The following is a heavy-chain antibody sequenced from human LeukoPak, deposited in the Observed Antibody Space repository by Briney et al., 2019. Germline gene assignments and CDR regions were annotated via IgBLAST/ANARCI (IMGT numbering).Heavy chain of an antibody. J-gene: IGHJ4*02. V-gene: IGHV5-51*01. CDR3: ATHRERYCTNGVCYEGDY. CDR1: GYRFTSYW. Sequence: GASLKISCKGSGYRFTSYWIGWGGRMPGKGLEWMGIIYPGDSDTRYSPSFQGQVTISADKSINTAYLRWSSLKASDSAMYYCATHRERYCTNGVCYEGDYWGQGTLVIVSS. D-gene: IGHD2-8*01. CDR2: IYPGDSDT.